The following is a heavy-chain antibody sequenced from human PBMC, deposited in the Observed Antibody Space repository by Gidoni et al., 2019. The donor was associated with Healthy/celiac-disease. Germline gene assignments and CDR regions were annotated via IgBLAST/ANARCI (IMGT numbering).Heavy chain of an antibody. Sequence: EVQLVESGGGLVQPGGSLRLSCAASGFTFSSYSMNWVRQAPGKGLEWVSYISSSSSTIYYADSVKGRLTISRENAKNSLYLQMNSLRAEDTAVYYCARDYYGGNPPTPGYGMDVWGQGTTVTVSS. J-gene: IGHJ6*02. CDR1: GFTFSSYS. CDR2: ISSSSSTI. D-gene: IGHD4-17*01. V-gene: IGHV3-48*01. CDR3: ARDYYGGNPPTPGYGMDV.